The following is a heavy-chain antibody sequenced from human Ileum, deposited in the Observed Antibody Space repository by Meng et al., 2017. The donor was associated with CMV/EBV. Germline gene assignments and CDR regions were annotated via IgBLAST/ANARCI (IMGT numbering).Heavy chain of an antibody. V-gene: IGHV3-23*01. CDR2: ISTGGDNT. Sequence: GGSLRLSCATSGFTFSNYAMNWVRQPPGRGLEWVSGISTGGDNTNYVDSVKGRFTISRDNSKNTVYLQMNSLRAEDTAVYYCAKFVGYTYGFDYWGQGTLVTVSS. J-gene: IGHJ4*02. D-gene: IGHD5-18*01. CDR1: GFTFSNYA. CDR3: AKFVGYTYGFDY.